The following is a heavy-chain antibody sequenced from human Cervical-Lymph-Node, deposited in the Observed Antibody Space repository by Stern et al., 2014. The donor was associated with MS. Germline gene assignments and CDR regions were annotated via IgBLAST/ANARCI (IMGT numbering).Heavy chain of an antibody. Sequence: VQLVESGGGVVQPGRSLRLSCAASGFTFSNYGMHWVRQAPGKGLEWLGGIRYDGSATYHADSVKGRFTISRDNSKNTLYLQMNSLRADDTAVYYCATDGRIYDFWSGIDYWGQGALVTVSS. D-gene: IGHD3-3*01. CDR2: IRYDGSAT. CDR1: GFTFSNYG. J-gene: IGHJ4*02. CDR3: ATDGRIYDFWSGIDY. V-gene: IGHV3-33*01.